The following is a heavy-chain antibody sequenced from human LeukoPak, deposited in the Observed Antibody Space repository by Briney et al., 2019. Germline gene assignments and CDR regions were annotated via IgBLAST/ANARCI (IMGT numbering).Heavy chain of an antibody. Sequence: GASVKVSCKASGYTFTSYGISWVRQAPGQGLEWMGWISAYNGNTNYAQKLQGRVTMTTDTSTSTAHMELRSLRSDDTAVYYCVAYKGAFDIWGQGTMVTVSS. CDR3: VAYKGAFDI. CDR1: GYTFTSYG. D-gene: IGHD1-1*01. CDR2: ISAYNGNT. V-gene: IGHV1-18*01. J-gene: IGHJ3*02.